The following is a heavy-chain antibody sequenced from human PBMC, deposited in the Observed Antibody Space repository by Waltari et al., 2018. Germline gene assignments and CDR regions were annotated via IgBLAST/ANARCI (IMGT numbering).Heavy chain of an antibody. D-gene: IGHD6-19*01. Sequence: QVQLQESGPGLVKPSETLSLTCTVSGGPISAYYLCWIRQSPGQGREWIGYVYYSGNTNYNPSLRSRATIFVDKYKNQFSLKLNSVTAADTAVYYCARAGGGWHFDKWGQGVLVTVSS. CDR2: VYYSGNT. CDR3: ARAGGGWHFDK. V-gene: IGHV4-59*01. CDR1: GGPISAYY. J-gene: IGHJ4*02.